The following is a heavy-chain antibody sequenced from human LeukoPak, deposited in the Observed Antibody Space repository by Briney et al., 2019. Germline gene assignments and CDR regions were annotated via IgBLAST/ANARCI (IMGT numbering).Heavy chain of an antibody. CDR2: IYHSGST. V-gene: IGHV4-59*12. CDR3: ARGSNWGDY. CDR1: GGSISSNY. J-gene: IGHJ4*02. Sequence: SETLSLTCSVSGGSISSNYWSWIRQSPGKGLEWIGYIYHSGSTNYNPSLKSRVTISVDTSKNQFSLKLSSVTAADTAVYYCARGSNWGDYWGQGTLVTVSS. D-gene: IGHD7-27*01.